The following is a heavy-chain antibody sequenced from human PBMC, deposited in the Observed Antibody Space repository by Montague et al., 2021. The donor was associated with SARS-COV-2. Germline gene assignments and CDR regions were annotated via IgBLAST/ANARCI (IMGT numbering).Heavy chain of an antibody. Sequence: SETLSLTCTVSGDSVKTNLYYWGWIRQPPGKGLEWIGNIYYTGTTYYNPSLKSRVTMSVDTSKNQFSLKLTSVTAADTAVYYCANADRCSSGSCYSHFDSGGQGSLVTVSS. CDR2: IYYTGTT. CDR3: ANADRCSSGSCYSHFDS. J-gene: IGHJ4*02. CDR1: GDSVKTNLYY. V-gene: IGHV4-39*01. D-gene: IGHD2-15*01.